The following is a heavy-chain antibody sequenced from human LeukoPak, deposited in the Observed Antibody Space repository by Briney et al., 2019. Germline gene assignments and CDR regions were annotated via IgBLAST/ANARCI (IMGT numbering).Heavy chain of an antibody. CDR3: ASSLGYSSSYYYYYGMDV. J-gene: IGHJ6*02. V-gene: IGHV1-2*02. D-gene: IGHD5-18*01. Sequence: ASVKVSCKASGYTFTGYYMHWVRQAPGQGLEWMGWINPNSGGTNYAQKFQGRVTMTRDTSISTAYMELSRLRSDDTAVYYCASSLGYSSSYYYYYGMDVWGQGTTVTVSS. CDR1: GYTFTGYY. CDR2: INPNSGGT.